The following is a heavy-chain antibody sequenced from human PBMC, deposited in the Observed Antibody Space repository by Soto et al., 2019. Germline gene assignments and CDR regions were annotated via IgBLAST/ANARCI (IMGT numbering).Heavy chain of an antibody. V-gene: IGHV4-30-4*01. D-gene: IGHD5-18*01. Sequence: SETLSLTCTVSGGSISIGDYYWSCIRQPPGKGLEWIGYIYYSGSTYYNPSLKSRVTISVDTSKNQFSLKLSSVTAADTAVYYCARVDTAMVYFDYWGQGTLVTVSS. J-gene: IGHJ4*02. CDR3: ARVDTAMVYFDY. CDR2: IYYSGST. CDR1: GGSISIGDYY.